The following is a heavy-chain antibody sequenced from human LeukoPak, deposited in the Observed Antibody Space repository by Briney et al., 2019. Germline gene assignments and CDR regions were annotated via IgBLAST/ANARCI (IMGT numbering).Heavy chain of an antibody. Sequence: SVKVSCKASGGTFSSYAISWVRQAPGHGLEWMGRIIPILGIANYAQKFQGRVTITADKSTSTAYMELSSLRSEDTAVYYCARDAAYGDYGRARNWFDPWGQGTLVTVSS. CDR3: ARDAAYGDYGRARNWFDP. CDR2: IIPILGIA. D-gene: IGHD4-17*01. J-gene: IGHJ5*02. V-gene: IGHV1-69*04. CDR1: GGTFSSYA.